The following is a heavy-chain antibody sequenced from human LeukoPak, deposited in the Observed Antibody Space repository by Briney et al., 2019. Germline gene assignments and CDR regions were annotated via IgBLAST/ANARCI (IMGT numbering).Heavy chain of an antibody. D-gene: IGHD2-2*01. J-gene: IGHJ4*02. CDR2: INDVSADI. CDR3: ARDTYQPGRIDS. CDR1: EFTFSLYA. V-gene: IGHV3-21*05. Sequence: GGSLRLSCAASEFTFSLYAMNWVRQAPGMGLEWVSYINDVSADIHYADSVKGRFTISRDNARNTLYLQMNSLRAEDTAVYYCARDTYQPGRIDSWGQGTLVIVSS.